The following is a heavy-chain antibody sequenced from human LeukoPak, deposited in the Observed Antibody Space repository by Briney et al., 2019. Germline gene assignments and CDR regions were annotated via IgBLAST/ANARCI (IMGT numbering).Heavy chain of an antibody. CDR1: GFTFSSYS. CDR3: ARDHLVAGTVNY. J-gene: IGHJ4*02. V-gene: IGHV3-21*01. Sequence: GGSLRLSCAASGFTFSSYSMNWVRQAPGKGLEWVSSISSSSSYIYYADSVKGRFTISRDNAKNSLYRQMNSLRAEDTAVYYCARDHLVAGTVNYWGQGTLVTVSS. CDR2: ISSSSSYI. D-gene: IGHD6-19*01.